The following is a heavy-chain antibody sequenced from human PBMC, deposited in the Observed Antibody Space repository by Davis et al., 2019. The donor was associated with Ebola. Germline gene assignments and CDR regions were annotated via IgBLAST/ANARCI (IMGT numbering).Heavy chain of an antibody. D-gene: IGHD3-22*01. J-gene: IGHJ4*02. CDR3: ANYYYDSSGYYYVPSLHFDY. V-gene: IGHV3-23*01. CDR1: GFTFSSYA. CDR2: ISGSGGST. Sequence: PGGSLRLSCAASGFTFSSYAMSWVRQAPGKGLEWVSAISGSGGSTYYADSVKGRFTISRDNSKNTLYLQMNSLRAEDTAVYYCANYYYDSSGYYYVPSLHFDYWGQGTLVTVSS.